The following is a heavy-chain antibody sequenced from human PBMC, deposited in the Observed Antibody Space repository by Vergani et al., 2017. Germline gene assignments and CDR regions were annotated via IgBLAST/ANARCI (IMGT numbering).Heavy chain of an antibody. V-gene: IGHV4-59*01. CDR3: ARDYGYYYDSSGYLPGRD. D-gene: IGHD3-22*01. CDR1: GGSISSYY. CDR2: IYYSGST. J-gene: IGHJ4*02. Sequence: QVQLQESGPGLVKPSETLSLTCTVSGGSISSYYWSWIRQPPGKGLEWIGYIYYSGSTNYNPSLKSRVTISVDTSKNQFSLKLSSVTAADTAVYYCARDYGYYYDSSGYLPGRDWGQGTLVTVSS.